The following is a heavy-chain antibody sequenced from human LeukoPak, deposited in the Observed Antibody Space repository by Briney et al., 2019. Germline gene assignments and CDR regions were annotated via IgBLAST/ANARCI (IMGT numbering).Heavy chain of an antibody. D-gene: IGHD4-17*01. Sequence: GGSLRLSCAASGFTFDDYDMSWVRQAPGKGLEWVANIKQDGSEKNYVDSVKGRFTISRDNAQKSVYLQMNSLRVEDTAVYYCARDYPLAYGVAGEASSDYWGQGTLVTVSS. CDR2: IKQDGSEK. CDR3: ARDYPLAYGVAGEASSDY. J-gene: IGHJ4*02. CDR1: GFTFDDYD. V-gene: IGHV3-7*03.